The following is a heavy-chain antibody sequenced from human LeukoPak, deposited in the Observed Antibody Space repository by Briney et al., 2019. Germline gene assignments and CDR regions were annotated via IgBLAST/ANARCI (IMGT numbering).Heavy chain of an antibody. CDR1: GFTFSSYE. V-gene: IGHV3-48*03. D-gene: IGHD2-15*01. J-gene: IGHJ4*02. CDR2: ISSSGSTI. Sequence: GGSLRLSCAASGFTFSSYEMNWVRQAPGKGLEWVSYISSSGSTIYYADSVKGRFTISRDNAKNSLYLQMNSLRAEDTAVYYCARLGYCSGGSCYHFDYWGQGTLVTVSS. CDR3: ARLGYCSGGSCYHFDY.